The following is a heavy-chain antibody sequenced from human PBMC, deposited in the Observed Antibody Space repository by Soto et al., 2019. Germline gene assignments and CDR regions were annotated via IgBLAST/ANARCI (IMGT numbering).Heavy chain of an antibody. Sequence: PGGSLRLSCTASGFTFSDSWMDWVRQAPGKGPEWVANIKEDGSEKNYVDSVKGRFTISRDNAKNTLYLQMNSLRAEDTAVFYCTRRKSPRPGGLRDVWGQRTTAIVSS. CDR3: TRRKSPRPGGLRDV. CDR1: GFTFSDSW. J-gene: IGHJ6*02. D-gene: IGHD3-16*01. V-gene: IGHV3-7*01. CDR2: IKEDGSEK.